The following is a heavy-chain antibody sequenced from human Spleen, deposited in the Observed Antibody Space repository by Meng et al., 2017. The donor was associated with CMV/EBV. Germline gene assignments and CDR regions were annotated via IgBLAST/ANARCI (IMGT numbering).Heavy chain of an antibody. V-gene: IGHV4-34*01. CDR2: INHSGST. CDR3: ARPVLAAYYPAQNAFDI. D-gene: IGHD3-9*01. Sequence: SETLSLTCAVYGGSFSGYYWSWIRQPPGKGLEWIGEINHSGSTNYNPSLKSRVTISVDTSKNQFSLKLSSVTAADTAVYYCARPVLAAYYPAQNAFDIWGQGTTVTVSS. J-gene: IGHJ3*02. CDR1: GGSFSGYY.